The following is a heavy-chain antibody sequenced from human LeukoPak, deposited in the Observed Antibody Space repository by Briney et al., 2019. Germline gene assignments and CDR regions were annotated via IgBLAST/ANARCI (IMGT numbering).Heavy chain of an antibody. CDR3: AKSLYGTLTDFDY. J-gene: IGHJ4*02. D-gene: IGHD4-17*01. Sequence: GGSLRLSCAASGFTLSSYAMSWVRQAPGKGLEWVSAISVSGNTYHADSVKGRFTISRDSSKNTLYLQMNRLRAEDTAVYYCAKSLYGTLTDFDYWGQGTLVTVSS. V-gene: IGHV3-23*01. CDR2: ISVSGNT. CDR1: GFTLSSYA.